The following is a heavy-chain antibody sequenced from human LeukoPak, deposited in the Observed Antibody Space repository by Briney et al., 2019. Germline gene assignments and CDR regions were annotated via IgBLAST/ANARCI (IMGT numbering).Heavy chain of an antibody. CDR2: IRPDGDRT. V-gene: IGHV3-23*01. CDR1: GFTFSTYA. J-gene: IGHJ4*02. Sequence: AGGSLRLSCAASGFTFSTYAITWVRQGPGKGLEWVSAIRPDGDRTYYANSVRGRFTISRGNSKDMVYLQINGLRVEDTAVYYCAREQSGTRGWYTVDYWGQGTLVTVSS. D-gene: IGHD6-19*01. CDR3: AREQSGTRGWYTVDY.